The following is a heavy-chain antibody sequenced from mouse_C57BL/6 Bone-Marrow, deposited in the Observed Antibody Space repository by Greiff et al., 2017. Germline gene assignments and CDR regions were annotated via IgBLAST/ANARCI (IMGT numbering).Heavy chain of an antibody. J-gene: IGHJ2*01. D-gene: IGHD1-1*01. CDR2: ILPGSGST. Sequence: VKLVESGAELMKPGASVKLSCKATGYTFTGYWIEWVKQRPGHGLEWIGEILPGSGSTNYNEKFKGKATFTADTSSNTAYMQLSSLTTEDSAIYYGARRRYYYGSSDFDYWGQGTTLTVSS. CDR1: GYTFTGYW. V-gene: IGHV1-9*01. CDR3: ARRRYYYGSSDFDY.